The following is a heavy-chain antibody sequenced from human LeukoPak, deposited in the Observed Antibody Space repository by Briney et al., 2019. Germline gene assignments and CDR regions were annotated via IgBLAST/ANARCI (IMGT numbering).Heavy chain of an antibody. Sequence: GGSLRLSCAASGLTFGNYAMNWVRQAPGKGLEWVSGVTGSGRTSYYADSVKGRFTISRDNSKDTLYLQMNSLRADDTALYYCAKEYSSGLYFDSWGQGTLVTVSS. D-gene: IGHD6-19*01. CDR2: VTGSGRTS. CDR3: AKEYSSGLYFDS. J-gene: IGHJ4*02. V-gene: IGHV3-23*01. CDR1: GLTFGNYA.